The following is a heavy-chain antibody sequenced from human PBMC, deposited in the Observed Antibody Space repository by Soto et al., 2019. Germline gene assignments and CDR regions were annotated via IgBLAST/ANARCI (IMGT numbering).Heavy chain of an antibody. CDR3: ARTPPDFDSRVYDY. CDR2: IYPADSDT. D-gene: IGHD3-22*01. J-gene: IGHJ4*02. CDR1: GYRFTRYW. Sequence: GESLKISCKGSGYRFTRYWIGWVRQMPGKGLEWMGIIYPADSDTRYSPSFQGQVTISADKSINTAYLQWSSLKASDTAMYYCARTPPDFDSRVYDYGGQGTLATVPS. V-gene: IGHV5-51*01.